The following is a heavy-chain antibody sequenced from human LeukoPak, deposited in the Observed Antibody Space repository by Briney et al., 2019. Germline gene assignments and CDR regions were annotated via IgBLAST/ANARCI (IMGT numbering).Heavy chain of an antibody. CDR3: AKVRIAAAPSSFDY. Sequence: PGGSLRLSCAASGFTFSSYAMSWVRQAPGQALEWVSAISGCGGSTYYAPSVKGRFTISRDNSKNTLYLQMNSLRAEDTAVYYCAKVRIAAAPSSFDYWGQGTLVTVSS. CDR2: ISGCGGST. J-gene: IGHJ4*02. CDR1: GFTFSSYA. D-gene: IGHD6-13*01. V-gene: IGHV3-23*01.